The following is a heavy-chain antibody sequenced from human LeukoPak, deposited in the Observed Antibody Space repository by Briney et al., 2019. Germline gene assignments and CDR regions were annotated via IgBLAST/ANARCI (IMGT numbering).Heavy chain of an antibody. CDR1: GFTFSSYA. CDR2: ISAGGSGT. D-gene: IGHD3-16*01. J-gene: IGHJ4*02. Sequence: GGSLRLSCAASGFTFSSYAMSWVRQAPGKGLEWVSGISAGGSGTYYADPVKGRFTISRDSSKNTLYLQMNSLRPEDTAVYYCAKAFYNPLYYFDSWGQGTLVTVSS. CDR3: AKAFYNPLYYFDS. V-gene: IGHV3-23*01.